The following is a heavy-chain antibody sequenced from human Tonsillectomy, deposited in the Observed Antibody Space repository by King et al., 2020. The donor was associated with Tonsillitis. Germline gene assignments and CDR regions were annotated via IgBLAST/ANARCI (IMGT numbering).Heavy chain of an antibody. CDR2: LSYDGSKK. Sequence: QLVQSGGGVVQPGRSLRLSCAASGFTFSNYSMHWVRQAPGKGLEWVAVLSYDGSKKYYAELVKGRFTISRDNAKDTLSLQMSSLRADDTAVYHCVRVEAAGNSYFFDYWGQGTLVTVSS. D-gene: IGHD1-1*01. J-gene: IGHJ4*02. CDR3: VRVEAAGNSYFFDY. CDR1: GFTFSNYS. V-gene: IGHV3-30*04.